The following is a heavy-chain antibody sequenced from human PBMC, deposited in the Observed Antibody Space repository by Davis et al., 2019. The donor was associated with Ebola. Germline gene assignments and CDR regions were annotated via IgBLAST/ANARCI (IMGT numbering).Heavy chain of an antibody. Sequence: GSLRLSCAVYGGSSSGYYWSWIRQPPGKGLEWIGEINHSGSTNYNPSLKSRVTISVDTSKNQFSLKLSSVTAADTAVYYCARHSALPAAMVFDWFDPWGQGTLVTVSS. J-gene: IGHJ5*02. V-gene: IGHV4-34*01. CDR2: INHSGST. D-gene: IGHD2-2*01. CDR3: ARHSALPAAMVFDWFDP. CDR1: GGSSSGYY.